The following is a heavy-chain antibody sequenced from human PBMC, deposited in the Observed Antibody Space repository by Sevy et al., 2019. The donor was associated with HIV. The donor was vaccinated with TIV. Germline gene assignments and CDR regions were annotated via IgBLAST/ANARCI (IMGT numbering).Heavy chain of an antibody. D-gene: IGHD2-15*01. V-gene: IGHV3-23*01. Sequence: GGSLRLSCAASGFSFISYAMNWVRQAPGKGLEWVPAIGGSDGATSYADSVKGRFSISRDNSKNTLYLQMDSLRAEDTAVYYCAKDIVAVVGDAFDIWGQGTMVTVSS. CDR3: AKDIVAVVGDAFDI. J-gene: IGHJ3*02. CDR1: GFSFISYA. CDR2: IGGSDGAT.